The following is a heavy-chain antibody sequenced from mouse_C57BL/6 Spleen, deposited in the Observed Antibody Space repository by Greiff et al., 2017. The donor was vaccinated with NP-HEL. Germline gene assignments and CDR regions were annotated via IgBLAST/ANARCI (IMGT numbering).Heavy chain of an antibody. CDR2: IYPGSGST. Sequence: VQLQQSGPELVRPGVSVKMSCKASGYTFTSYWITWVKQRPGQGLEWIGDIYPGSGSTNYNEKFKSKATLTVDTSSSTAYMQLSSLTSEDSAVYYCARRAGTRAMDYWGQGTSVTVSS. D-gene: IGHD4-1*01. CDR3: ARRAGTRAMDY. J-gene: IGHJ4*01. CDR1: GYTFTSYW. V-gene: IGHV1-55*01.